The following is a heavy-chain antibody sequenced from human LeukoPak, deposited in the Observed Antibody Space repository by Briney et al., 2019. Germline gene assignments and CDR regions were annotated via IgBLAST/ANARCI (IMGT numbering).Heavy chain of an antibody. CDR2: IYHSGST. CDR3: AVVAATRYYYMDV. V-gene: IGHV4-38-2*02. J-gene: IGHJ6*03. CDR1: GYSISSGYY. D-gene: IGHD2-15*01. Sequence: SETLSLTCTVSGYSISSGYYWGWIRQPPGKGLEWIGSIYHSGSTYYNPSLKSRVTISVDTSKNQFSLKLSSVTAADTAVYYCAVVAATRYYYMDVWGKGTTVTISS.